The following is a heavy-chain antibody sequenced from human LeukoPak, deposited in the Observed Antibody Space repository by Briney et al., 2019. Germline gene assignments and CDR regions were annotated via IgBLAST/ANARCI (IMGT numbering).Heavy chain of an antibody. CDR3: AKDLGDIDISGYYRPGAFDI. D-gene: IGHD3-22*01. V-gene: IGHV3-23*01. CDR2: ISGSAGTT. Sequence: GGSLRLSCAVSGFTFSTYAMNWVRQAPEKGLEWVAGISGSAGTTYYADSVKGRFTISRDSSKHTLYLLMNNLRVGDTAIYYCAKDLGDIDISGYYRPGAFDIWGQGTMVTVSS. CDR1: GFTFSTYA. J-gene: IGHJ3*02.